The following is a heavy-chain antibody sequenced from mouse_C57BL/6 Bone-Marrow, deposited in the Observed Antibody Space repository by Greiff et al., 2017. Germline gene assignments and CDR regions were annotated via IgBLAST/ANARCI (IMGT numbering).Heavy chain of an antibody. CDR1: GFTFSSYA. CDR3: TRGFRWFAY. Sequence: EVMLVESGEGLVKPGGSLKFSCAASGFTFSSYAMSWVRQTPEKRLEWVAYISSGGDYNYYADTVQGRFTISRDNARNTLYLQMSSLKSEDTAMYYCTRGFRWFAYGDEGTLVAVSA. V-gene: IGHV5-9-1*02. CDR2: ISSGGDYN. J-gene: IGHJ3*01.